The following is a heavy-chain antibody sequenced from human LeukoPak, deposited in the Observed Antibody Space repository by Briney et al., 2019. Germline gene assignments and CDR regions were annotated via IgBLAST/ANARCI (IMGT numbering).Heavy chain of an antibody. J-gene: IGHJ4*02. Sequence: GGSLRLSCAASGFTFSSYAMSWVRQAPGKGLEWVSVIYSGGSTYYADSVKGRFTISRDNSKNTLYLQMNSLRAEDTAVYYCASKGSGWYPFDYWGQGTLVTVSS. D-gene: IGHD6-19*01. CDR3: ASKGSGWYPFDY. CDR2: IYSGGST. V-gene: IGHV3-53*01. CDR1: GFTFSSYA.